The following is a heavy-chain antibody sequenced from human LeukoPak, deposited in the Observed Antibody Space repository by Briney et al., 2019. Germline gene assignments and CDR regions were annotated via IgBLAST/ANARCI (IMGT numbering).Heavy chain of an antibody. Sequence: ASVTVSCKGSGGTFSSYSISWVRQAPGQGLEWMGGIIPAFGTAHYAQKFQGRVTFTTDESTTTAYMELRSLRSEYTAVYYCASEGNYDSSGYSRYNYYYMDVWGKGTAVTVSS. V-gene: IGHV1-69*05. CDR2: IIPAFGTA. D-gene: IGHD3-22*01. CDR1: GGTFSSYS. CDR3: ASEGNYDSSGYSRYNYYYMDV. J-gene: IGHJ6*03.